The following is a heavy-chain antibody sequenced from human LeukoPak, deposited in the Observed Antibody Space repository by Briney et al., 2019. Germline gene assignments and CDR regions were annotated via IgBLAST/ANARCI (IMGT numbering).Heavy chain of an antibody. CDR3: TRQGSYYQPATKYYFDY. D-gene: IGHD3-10*01. CDR2: IRSKVNSYAT. V-gene: IGHV3-73*01. CDR1: GFTFSGSA. Sequence: GGSLKLSCAASGFTFSGSAMHWVRQASGKGLEWVGRIRSKVNSYATAYAASVKGRFTISRDDSKNTAYLQMNSLKTEDTAVYYCTRQGSYYQPATKYYFDYWGQGTLVTVSS. J-gene: IGHJ4*02.